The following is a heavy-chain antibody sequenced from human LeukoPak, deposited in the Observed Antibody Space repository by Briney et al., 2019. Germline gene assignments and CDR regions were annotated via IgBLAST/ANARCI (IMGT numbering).Heavy chain of an antibody. D-gene: IGHD5-24*01. CDR3: ARAKMATIIGTNDY. J-gene: IGHJ4*02. Sequence: PGGSLRLSCAASGFTFTSYSMNWVRQAPGKGLEWVAVISYDGSNKYYADSVKGRFTISRDNSKNTLYLQMNSLRAEDTAVYYCARAKMATIIGTNDYWGQGTLVTVSS. V-gene: IGHV3-30-3*01. CDR2: ISYDGSNK. CDR1: GFTFTSYS.